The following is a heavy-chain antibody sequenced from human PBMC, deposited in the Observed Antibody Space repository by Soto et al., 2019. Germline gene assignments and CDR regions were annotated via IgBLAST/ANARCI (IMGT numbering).Heavy chain of an antibody. Sequence: GGSLRLSCGASGFTFSDYPMHWVRQAPGKGLEWVAVLSFDGGNRYFADSVRGRFSVSRDNSKNTLFLQMNSLRAEDTAAYYCAKGHLGHPVNIAAAPYYFDSWGQGTLVTVSS. D-gene: IGHD6-25*01. V-gene: IGHV3-30*18. CDR3: AKGHLGHPVNIAAAPYYFDS. CDR1: GFTFSDYP. J-gene: IGHJ4*02. CDR2: LSFDGGNR.